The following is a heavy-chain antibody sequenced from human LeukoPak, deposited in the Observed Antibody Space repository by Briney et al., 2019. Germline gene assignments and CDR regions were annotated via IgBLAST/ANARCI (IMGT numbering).Heavy chain of an antibody. J-gene: IGHJ6*03. V-gene: IGHV4-39*01. D-gene: IGHD3-10*01. CDR3: ARRGGIIRGVASYYYMDV. CDR1: GGSINSSYYY. CDR2: IYYSGST. Sequence: SETLSLTCTVSGGSINSSYYYWGWIRQSPGKGLEWIGSIYYSGSTYYNPSLKSRVTISVDTSKNQFSLNLSSVTAADTAAYYCARRGGIIRGVASYYYMDVWGKGTTVTVSS.